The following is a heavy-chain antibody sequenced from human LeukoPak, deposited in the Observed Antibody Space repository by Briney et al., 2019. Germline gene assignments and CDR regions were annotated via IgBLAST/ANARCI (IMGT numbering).Heavy chain of an antibody. Sequence: SETLSLTCAVYGGSFSGYYWSWIRQPPGKGLEWIGEINHSGSTNYNPSLKSRVTISVDTSKNQFSLKLSSVTAADTAVYYCARVPTIHYYFYYMDVWGKGTTVTVSS. D-gene: IGHD1-1*01. CDR3: ARVPTIHYYFYYMDV. J-gene: IGHJ6*03. V-gene: IGHV4-34*01. CDR1: GGSFSGYY. CDR2: INHSGST.